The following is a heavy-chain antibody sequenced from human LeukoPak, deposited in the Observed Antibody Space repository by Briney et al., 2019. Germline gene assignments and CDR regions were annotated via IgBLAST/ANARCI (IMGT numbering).Heavy chain of an antibody. CDR3: AREDGYLYYFDY. CDR2: IIPIFGTA. D-gene: IGHD3-22*01. J-gene: IGHJ4*02. Sequence: SVKVSCKASGGTFSSYAISWVRQAPGQGLEWMGGIIPIFGTANYAQKFQGRVTITADESTSTAYMELSSLRSEDTAVYYCAREDGYLYYFDYWDQGTLVTVSS. V-gene: IGHV1-69*13. CDR1: GGTFSSYA.